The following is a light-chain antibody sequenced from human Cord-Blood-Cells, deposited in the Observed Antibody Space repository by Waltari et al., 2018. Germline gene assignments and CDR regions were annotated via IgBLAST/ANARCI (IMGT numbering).Light chain of an antibody. CDR1: SSDVGGYNY. CDR2: EVS. J-gene: IGLJ1*01. V-gene: IGLV2-14*01. Sequence: QSALTQPASVSGPTGQSITISCTGTSSDVGGYNYLSWYQQHPGKAPKLMIYEVSNRPSGVSNRFSGSKSGNTASLTISGLQAEDEADYYCSSYTSSSTLYVFGTGTKVTVL. CDR3: SSYTSSSTLYV.